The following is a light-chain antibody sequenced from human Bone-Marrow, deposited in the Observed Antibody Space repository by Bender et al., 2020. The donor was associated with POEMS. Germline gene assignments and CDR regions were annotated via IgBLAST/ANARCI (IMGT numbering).Light chain of an antibody. CDR2: DAN. CDR1: KIGNKR. Sequence: SYVLTQPPSVSVAPGQTATIACGGYKIGNKRVYWYQQQPGQAPVLVVYDANDRPSGIPERFSGAKSGNTATLTISSVEAGDEADYYCHVWDSSNDPVFGGGTKMTVL. V-gene: IGLV3-21*02. CDR3: HVWDSSNDPV. J-gene: IGLJ3*02.